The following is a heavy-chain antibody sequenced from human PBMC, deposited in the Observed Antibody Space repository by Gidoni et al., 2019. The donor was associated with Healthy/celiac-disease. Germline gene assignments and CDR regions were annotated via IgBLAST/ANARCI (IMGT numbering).Heavy chain of an antibody. CDR1: GFTFSSYA. D-gene: IGHD3-10*01. CDR2: ISGSGGST. Sequence: EVQLLESGGGLVQPGGALRPSGAATGFTFSSYAMSWVRQAPGKGLEWVSAISGSGGSTYYADSVKGRFTISRYNSKNTLYLQMNSLRAEDTAVYYCAKVRGVNDYWGQGTLVTVSS. V-gene: IGHV3-23*01. CDR3: AKVRGVNDY. J-gene: IGHJ4*02.